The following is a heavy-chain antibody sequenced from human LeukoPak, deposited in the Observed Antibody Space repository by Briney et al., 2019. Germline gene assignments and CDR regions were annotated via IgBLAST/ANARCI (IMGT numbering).Heavy chain of an antibody. V-gene: IGHV4-31*03. CDR1: GGSISSGGYY. CDR2: IYYSGST. Sequence: SQTLSLNCTVSGGSISSGGYYWSWIRQHPGKGLEWIGYIYYSGSTYYNPSLKSRVTISVDTSKNQFSLKLSSVTAADTAVYYCARAEGDSIVATTYYFDYWGQGTLVTVSS. J-gene: IGHJ4*02. CDR3: ARAEGDSIVATTYYFDY. D-gene: IGHD5-12*01.